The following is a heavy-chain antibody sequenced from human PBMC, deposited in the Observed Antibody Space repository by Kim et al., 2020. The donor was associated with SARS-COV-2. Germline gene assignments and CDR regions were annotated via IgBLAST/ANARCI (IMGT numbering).Heavy chain of an antibody. CDR3: ARYYYGSGSYSDY. Sequence: YADSVKGRLTISRDNAKNTLFLQMNSLRAEDTAIYYCARYYYGSGSYSDYWGQGTLVTVSS. V-gene: IGHV3-23*01. D-gene: IGHD3-10*01. J-gene: IGHJ4*02.